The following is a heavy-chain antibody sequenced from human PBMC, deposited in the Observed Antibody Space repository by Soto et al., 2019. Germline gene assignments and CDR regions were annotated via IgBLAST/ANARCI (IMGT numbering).Heavy chain of an antibody. J-gene: IGHJ1*01. CDR2: IKEDATQK. Sequence: GGSLRLSCVGSGFTSRGFWMGWVRQAPGKGLEWAANIKEDATQKNYVDSVRGRFTISRDTATISLYLQMNSLRADDTAVYYCTRHPFWGQGTLVTVSS. CDR1: GFTSRGFW. CDR3: TRHPF. V-gene: IGHV3-7*05.